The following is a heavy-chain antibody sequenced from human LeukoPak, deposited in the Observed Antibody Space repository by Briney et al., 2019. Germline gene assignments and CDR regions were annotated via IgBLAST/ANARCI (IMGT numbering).Heavy chain of an antibody. J-gene: IGHJ6*02. CDR3: ASGSGSSGWSYYYYYYGMDV. CDR2: MNPNSGNT. Sequence: ASVKVSCKASGYTFTSYDINWVRQATGQGLEWMGWMNPNSGNTGYAQKFQGRVTMTRNTSISTAYMELSSLRSEGTAVYYCASGSGSSGWSYYYYYYGMDVWGQGTTVTVSS. V-gene: IGHV1-8*01. CDR1: GYTFTSYD. D-gene: IGHD6-19*01.